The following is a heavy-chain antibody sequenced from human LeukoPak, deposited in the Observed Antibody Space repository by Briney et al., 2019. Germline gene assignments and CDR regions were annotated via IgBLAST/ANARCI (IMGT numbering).Heavy chain of an antibody. CDR3: ARRFPGYSSSWYWFDP. V-gene: IGHV4-39*07. CDR1: GGSISSSSYY. CDR2: IYYSGST. D-gene: IGHD6-13*01. J-gene: IGHJ5*02. Sequence: PSETLSLTCTVSGGSISSSSYYWGWIRQPPGKGLEWIGSIYYSGSTYYNPSLKSRVTISVDTSKNQFSLKLSSVTAADTAVYYCARRFPGYSSSWYWFDPWGQGTLVTVSS.